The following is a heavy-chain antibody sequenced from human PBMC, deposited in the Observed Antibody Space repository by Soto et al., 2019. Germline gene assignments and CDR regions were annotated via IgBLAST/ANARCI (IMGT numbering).Heavy chain of an antibody. CDR1: GGTFSSYA. CDR2: IVPIFGTA. Sequence: QVQLVQSGAEVKKPGSSVKVSCKASGGTFSSYAISWVRQAPGQGLEWMGGIVPIFGTANYAQKFQGRVTITADESTSTAYMELSSLRSEDTAVYYCARGGCYYDSSGPPRGWYFDYWGQGTLVTVSS. CDR3: ARGGCYYDSSGPPRGWYFDY. V-gene: IGHV1-69*01. D-gene: IGHD3-22*01. J-gene: IGHJ4*02.